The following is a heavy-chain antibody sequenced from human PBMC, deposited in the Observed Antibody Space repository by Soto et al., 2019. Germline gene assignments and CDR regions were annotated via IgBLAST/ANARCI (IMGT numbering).Heavy chain of an antibody. CDR3: TPSRGDTIFQRWYYYYGMDV. D-gene: IGHD3-3*01. CDR1: GFTVSSKY. V-gene: IGHV3-48*02. CDR2: ISSSSSTI. J-gene: IGHJ6*02. Sequence: QPGGSLRLSCAASGFTVSSKYMSWVRQAPGKGPEWVSYISSSSSTIYYADSVKGRFTISRDNAKNSLYLQMNSLRDEDTAVYYCTPSRGDTIFQRWYYYYGMDVWGQGTTVTVSS.